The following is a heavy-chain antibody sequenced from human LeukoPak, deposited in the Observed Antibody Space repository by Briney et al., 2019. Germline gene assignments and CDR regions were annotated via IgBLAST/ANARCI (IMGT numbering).Heavy chain of an antibody. D-gene: IGHD4-11*01. CDR2: VYYTGST. J-gene: IGHJ3*02. V-gene: IGHV4-39*01. Sequence: SETLSLTCTVSGDSIHSSVYYWGWVSQPPGKGLEWIGNVYYTGSTFYNPSLESRVTISVDTSKNQFSLKLSSMTAADTAVYFCARHSGPVIPDGLDIWGQGTMVTVSS. CDR1: GDSIHSSVYY. CDR3: ARHSGPVIPDGLDI.